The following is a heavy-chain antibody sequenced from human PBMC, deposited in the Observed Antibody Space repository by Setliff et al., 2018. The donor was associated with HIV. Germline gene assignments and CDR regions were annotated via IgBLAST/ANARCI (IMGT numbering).Heavy chain of an antibody. CDR1: GGSTSNYH. CDR3: ARPSAGGGYNYWYFDL. D-gene: IGHD5-12*01. J-gene: IGHJ2*01. V-gene: IGHV4-4*07. Sequence: ETLSLTCTVSGGSTSNYHWSWIRQPAGEGLEWIGRSYISGSTNYNPSLKSRVTMSVDTSKNQFSLKLSSVTAADTAVYYCARPSAGGGYNYWYFDLWGRGTLVTVSS. CDR2: SYISGST.